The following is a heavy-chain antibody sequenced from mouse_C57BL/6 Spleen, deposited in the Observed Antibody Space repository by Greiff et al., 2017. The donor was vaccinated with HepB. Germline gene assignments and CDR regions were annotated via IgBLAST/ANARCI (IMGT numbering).Heavy chain of an antibody. CDR2: IYPGDGDT. J-gene: IGHJ4*01. CDR1: GYAFSSYW. V-gene: IGHV1-80*01. CDR3: ANGNFYYYAMDY. Sequence: ESGAELVKPGASVKISCKASGYAFSSYWMNWVKQRPGKGLEWIGQIYPGDGDTNYNGKFKGKATLTADKSSSTAYMQLSSLTSEDSAVYFCANGNFYYYAMDYWGQGTSVTVSS.